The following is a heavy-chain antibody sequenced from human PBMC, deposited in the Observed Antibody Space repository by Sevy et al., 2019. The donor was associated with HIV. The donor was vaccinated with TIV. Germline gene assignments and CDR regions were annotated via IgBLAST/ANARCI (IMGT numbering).Heavy chain of an antibody. J-gene: IGHJ6*02. Sequence: GGSLRLSCAASGFTFSRYWMSWVRQAPGKGLEWVANIKLEGSEKYYVESVKGRFTISRDNAKNSLYLQMNSLRAEDSAVYYCARDCSSTSCLWGMDVWGQGTTVTVSS. CDR2: IKLEGSEK. D-gene: IGHD2-2*01. CDR1: GFTFSRYW. CDR3: ARDCSSTSCLWGMDV. V-gene: IGHV3-7*03.